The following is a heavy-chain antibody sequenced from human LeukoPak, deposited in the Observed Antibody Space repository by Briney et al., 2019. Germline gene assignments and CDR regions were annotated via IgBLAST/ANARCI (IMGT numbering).Heavy chain of an antibody. CDR2: IYTSGST. CDR1: GGSISSYY. Sequence: SETLSLTCTVSGGSISSYYWSWIRQPAGKGLEWIGRIYTSGSTNYNPSLKSRVTMSVDTSKNQFSLKLRSVTAADTAVYYRVVYDFWSGYYFDYWGQGTLVTVSS. J-gene: IGHJ4*02. CDR3: VVYDFWSGYYFDY. D-gene: IGHD3-3*01. V-gene: IGHV4-4*07.